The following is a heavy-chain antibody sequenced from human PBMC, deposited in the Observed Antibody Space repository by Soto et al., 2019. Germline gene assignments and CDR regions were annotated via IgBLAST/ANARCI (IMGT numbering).Heavy chain of an antibody. CDR2: INSDGSGT. CDR1: GFDFSNSW. Sequence: PGGSLRLSCAASGFDFSNSWIHWVRQGPGKGLVWVSHINSDGSGTTYADSVKGRFTISRDDAKNTVYLQMNSLRAEDTAVYYCAKDTAYAMDVWGQGTTVTVSS. V-gene: IGHV3-74*01. D-gene: IGHD2-15*01. J-gene: IGHJ6*02. CDR3: AKDTAYAMDV.